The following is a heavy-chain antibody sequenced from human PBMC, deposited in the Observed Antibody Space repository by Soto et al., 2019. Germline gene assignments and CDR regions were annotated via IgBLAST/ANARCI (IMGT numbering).Heavy chain of an antibody. D-gene: IGHD3-16*01. CDR2: INTYNGKT. J-gene: IGHJ6*02. Sequence: ASVKVSCKTSGYIFTSYGIGWARQAPGQGLEWMGWINTYNGKTNYAQNLQGRVALTTDTSTSTAYMELRSLRSNDTAIYYCAMVDVYVTPSPQDVWGQGTTVTVSS. CDR1: GYIFTSYG. CDR3: AMVDVYVTPSPQDV. V-gene: IGHV1-18*01.